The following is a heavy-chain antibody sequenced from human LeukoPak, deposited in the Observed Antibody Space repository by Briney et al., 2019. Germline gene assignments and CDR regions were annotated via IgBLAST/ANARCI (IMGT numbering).Heavy chain of an antibody. Sequence: GGSLRLSCAASGFIFSSYAMSWVRRAPGKGLEWVSVISGSGGSTNYADSVNGRFTISRDNAKNSLYLQMNSLRAEDTAVYYCARGGYSYLNAFDIWGQGTMVTVSS. V-gene: IGHV3-23*01. CDR2: ISGSGGST. CDR1: GFIFSSYA. CDR3: ARGGYSYLNAFDI. D-gene: IGHD5-18*01. J-gene: IGHJ3*02.